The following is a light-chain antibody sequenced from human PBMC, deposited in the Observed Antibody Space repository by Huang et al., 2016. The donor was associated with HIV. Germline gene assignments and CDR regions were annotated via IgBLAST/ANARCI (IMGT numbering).Light chain of an antibody. J-gene: IGKJ4*01. V-gene: IGKV3-11*01. Sequence: EIVLTQSPSTLSLSPGERATLSCRASPSVNTYLAWYQQKPGQAPRLLIYDASNRATGIPARFSGSGSGTDFTLTISSLEPEDFAVYYCQQRGNPLTFGGGTKVEIK. CDR3: QQRGNPLT. CDR2: DAS. CDR1: PSVNTY.